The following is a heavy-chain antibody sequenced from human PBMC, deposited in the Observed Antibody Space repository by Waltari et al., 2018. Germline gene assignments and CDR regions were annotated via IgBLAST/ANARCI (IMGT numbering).Heavy chain of an antibody. CDR1: VGSIRSYS. CDR2: IYYSGST. Sequence: QVQLQESGPGLVKPSETLSLTCTVSVGSIRSYSWSWIRQPPGKGLEWIGYIYYSGSTNYNPSLKSRVTISVDTSKNQFSLKLSSVTAADTAVYYCARDLVAAAGRGFDYWGQGTLVTVSS. V-gene: IGHV4-59*01. D-gene: IGHD6-13*01. CDR3: ARDLVAAAGRGFDY. J-gene: IGHJ4*02.